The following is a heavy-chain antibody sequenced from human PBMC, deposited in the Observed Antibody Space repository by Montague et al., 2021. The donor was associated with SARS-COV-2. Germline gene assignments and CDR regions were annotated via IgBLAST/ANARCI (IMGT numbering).Heavy chain of an antibody. V-gene: IGHV4-59*01. J-gene: IGHJ4*02. CDR1: GDSISSYY. CDR2: VHYTGSS. CDR3: ARAQNTCFIANCVNYFDV. D-gene: IGHD1-1*01. Sequence: SETLSLTCEVSGDSISSYYWSWIRQSPGKGLEWIGYVHYTGSSKYTPPLKTRVTLSLDTPKNHFSLKLRSVTAADTAIYYCARAQNTCFIANCVNYFDVWGLGALVTVSS.